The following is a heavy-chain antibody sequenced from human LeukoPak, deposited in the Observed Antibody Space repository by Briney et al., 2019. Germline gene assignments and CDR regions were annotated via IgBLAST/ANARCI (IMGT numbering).Heavy chain of an antibody. D-gene: IGHD4-23*01. CDR2: IYYSGST. CDR1: GGSISSYY. Sequence: KSSETLSLTCTVSGGSISSYYWSWIRQPPGKGLEWIGYIYYSGSTNYNPSLKSRLTISADTSKNQFSLRLSSVTAADTAVYYCVRVDNGGNYFDYWGQGTLVTVSS. J-gene: IGHJ4*02. CDR3: VRVDNGGNYFDY. V-gene: IGHV4-59*08.